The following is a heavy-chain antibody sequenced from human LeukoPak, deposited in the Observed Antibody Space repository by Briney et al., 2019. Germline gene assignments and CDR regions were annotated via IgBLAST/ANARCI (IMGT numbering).Heavy chain of an antibody. Sequence: GGSLRLSCAASGFIFDVFAIHWVRQAPGKGLEWVSVISGGGTKTYYADSVKGRFTISRDNSKDSLYLQMNSLRPEDTALYYCAKGVGSLVTATIDYWGQGTLVSVSS. CDR1: GFIFDVFA. V-gene: IGHV3-43*02. D-gene: IGHD2-21*02. CDR3: AKGVGSLVTATIDY. J-gene: IGHJ4*02. CDR2: ISGGGTKT.